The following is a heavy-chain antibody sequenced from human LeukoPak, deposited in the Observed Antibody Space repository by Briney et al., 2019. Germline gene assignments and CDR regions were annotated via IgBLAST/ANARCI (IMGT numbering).Heavy chain of an antibody. J-gene: IGHJ4*02. CDR3: AKGDSSSWYYFDY. Sequence: GGSLRLSCAASGFTFSSYGMHWVRQAPGKGLEWVAVISYDGSNKYYADSVKGRFTISRDNSKNTLYLQMNSLRAEDTAVYYCAKGDSSSWYYFDYWGQGTLVTVSS. V-gene: IGHV3-30*18. CDR2: ISYDGSNK. D-gene: IGHD6-13*01. CDR1: GFTFSSYG.